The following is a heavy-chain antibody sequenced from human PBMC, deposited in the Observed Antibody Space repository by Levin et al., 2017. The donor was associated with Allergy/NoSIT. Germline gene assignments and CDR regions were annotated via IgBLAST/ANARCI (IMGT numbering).Heavy chain of an antibody. Sequence: GGSLRLSCAASGFTFSSYAMHWVRQAPGKGLEWVAVISYDGSNKYYADSVKGRFTISRDNAKNSLYLQMNSLRAEDTAVYYCARDKAGAPRWAFDIWGQGTMVTVSS. CDR2: ISYDGSNK. V-gene: IGHV3-30*04. D-gene: IGHD1-26*01. CDR3: ARDKAGAPRWAFDI. J-gene: IGHJ3*02. CDR1: GFTFSSYA.